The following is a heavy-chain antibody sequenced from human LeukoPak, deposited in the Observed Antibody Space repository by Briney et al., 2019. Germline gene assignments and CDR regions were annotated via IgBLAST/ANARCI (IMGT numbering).Heavy chain of an antibody. CDR2: IVVGSGNT. CDR3: SRESGSWNYGDCLFVP. J-gene: IGHJ5*02. D-gene: IGHD1-7*01. CDR1: VFTFTRSA. V-gene: IGHV1-58*02. Sequence: AAVNVSCKASVFTFTRSAMQWVGPARGQRLEWVGWIVVGSGNTNFAQKLQEKVTNTMDMPTSTAYMELTSLRSEDTAVYYCSRESGSWNYGDCLFVPWSQRTLVTVSS.